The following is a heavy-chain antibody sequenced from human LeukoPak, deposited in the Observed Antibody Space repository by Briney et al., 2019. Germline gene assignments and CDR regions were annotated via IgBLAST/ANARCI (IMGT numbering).Heavy chain of an antibody. J-gene: IGHJ4*02. D-gene: IGHD3-10*02. Sequence: PSETLSLTCTVSGGSITSYYWSWIRQPAGKGLEWIGRIHTNGGTNYNPSLSSRVTLSVDTSKNQFSLKLSSVTAADTAVYYCARSTGSTMFIDYWGQGTLVTVSS. V-gene: IGHV4-4*07. CDR2: IHTNGGT. CDR3: ARSTGSTMFIDY. CDR1: GGSITSYY.